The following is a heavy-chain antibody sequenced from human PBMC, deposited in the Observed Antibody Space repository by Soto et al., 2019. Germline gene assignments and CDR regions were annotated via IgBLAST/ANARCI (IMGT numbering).Heavy chain of an antibody. Sequence: QVQLVQSGAEVKKPGSSVKVSCKASGGTFSSYTISWVRQAPGQGLEWMGRIIPILGIANYAQKFQGRVTITADKSTSTAYMELSSLRSEDTAVYYCARDSLYSSSWYRPLRYFDLWGRGTLVTVSS. V-gene: IGHV1-69*08. CDR2: IIPILGIA. CDR3: ARDSLYSSSWYRPLRYFDL. J-gene: IGHJ2*01. CDR1: GGTFSSYT. D-gene: IGHD6-13*01.